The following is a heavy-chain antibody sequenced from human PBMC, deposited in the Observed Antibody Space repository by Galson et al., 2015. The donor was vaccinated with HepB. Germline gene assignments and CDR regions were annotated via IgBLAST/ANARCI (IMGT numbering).Heavy chain of an antibody. J-gene: IGHJ5*02. CDR3: AREYYDFWSGYYTKWFDP. V-gene: IGHV3-11*01. CDR2: ISSSGSTI. D-gene: IGHD3-3*01. CDR1: GFTFSDYY. Sequence: SLRLSCAASGFTFSDYYMSWIRQAPGKGLEWVSYISSSGSTIYYADSVKGRFTISRDNAKNSLYLQMNSLRAEDTAVYYCAREYYDFWSGYYTKWFDPWGQGTLVTVSS.